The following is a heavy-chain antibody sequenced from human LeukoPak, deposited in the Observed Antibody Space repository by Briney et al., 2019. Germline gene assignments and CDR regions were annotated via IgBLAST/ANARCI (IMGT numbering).Heavy chain of an antibody. D-gene: IGHD3-22*01. Sequence: GGSLRLSCAASGSTFTDYYMSWIRQAPGKGLEWVSYISSRGGTIYYADSVKGRFTISRDNAKNSLYLQMNSLRAEDTAVYYCAKDRGRYYDSSGYYWGYYFDSWGQGILVTVST. V-gene: IGHV3-11*01. J-gene: IGHJ4*02. CDR1: GSTFTDYY. CDR3: AKDRGRYYDSSGYYWGYYFDS. CDR2: ISSRGGTI.